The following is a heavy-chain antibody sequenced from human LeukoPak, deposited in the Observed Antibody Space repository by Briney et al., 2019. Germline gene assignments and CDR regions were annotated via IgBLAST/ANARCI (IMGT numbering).Heavy chain of an antibody. CDR1: GFDLTNYE. CDR2: IGTAGDT. CDR3: AREWGEPGLWYFDL. D-gene: IGHD3-10*01. J-gene: IGHJ2*01. V-gene: IGHV3-13*01. Sequence: GGSLTLSCAASGFDLTNYEMHWVRQVTGKSLEWVSAIGTAGDTHYSDSVKGRLTISRENAKNSLYLQMNSLRAGDTAVYYCAREWGEPGLWYFDLWGRGTLVTVSS.